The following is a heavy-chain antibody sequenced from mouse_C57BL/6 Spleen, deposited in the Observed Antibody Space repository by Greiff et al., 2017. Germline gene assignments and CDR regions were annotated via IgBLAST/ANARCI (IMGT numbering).Heavy chain of an antibody. Sequence: QVQLQQSGAELVRPGASVTLSCKASGYTFTDYEMHWVKQTPVHGLEWIGAIDPETGGTAYNQKFKGKAILTADKSSSTAYMELRSLTSEDSAVYYCTRSYYGSSYKDYFDYWGQGTTLTVSS. CDR1: GYTFTDYE. CDR2: IDPETGGT. CDR3: TRSYYGSSYKDYFDY. V-gene: IGHV1-15*01. D-gene: IGHD1-1*01. J-gene: IGHJ2*01.